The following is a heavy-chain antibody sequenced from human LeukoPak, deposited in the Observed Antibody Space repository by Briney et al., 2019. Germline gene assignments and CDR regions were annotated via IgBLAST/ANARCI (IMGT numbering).Heavy chain of an antibody. V-gene: IGHV4-31*03. CDR3: ARYFMVRGRYWFDP. D-gene: IGHD3-10*01. J-gene: IGHJ5*02. CDR2: ISYSGST. CDR1: GGSTSSGGYY. Sequence: SQTLSLTCPVSGGSTSSGGYYWSWIRQHPGKGLEWIGYISYSGSTYYNPSLKSRFTISVYTSKNQFSMKRSSVTAADTAVYYSARYFMVRGRYWFDPWGQGTLVTVSS.